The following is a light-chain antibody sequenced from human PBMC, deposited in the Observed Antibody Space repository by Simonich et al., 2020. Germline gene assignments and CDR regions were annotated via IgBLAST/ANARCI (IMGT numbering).Light chain of an antibody. CDR3: QQYYSTPIT. CDR2: WAS. V-gene: IGKV4-1*01. CDR1: QSVLYSPNNKNY. Sequence: DILMTQSPDSLAVSLGERATINCKSSQSVLYSPNNKNYLAWYQQKPVQPPKLLIYWASTRESGVPDRFSGSGSGKDFTLTIRSLQAEDVAVYYCQQYYSTPITFGGGTKVEIK. J-gene: IGKJ4*01.